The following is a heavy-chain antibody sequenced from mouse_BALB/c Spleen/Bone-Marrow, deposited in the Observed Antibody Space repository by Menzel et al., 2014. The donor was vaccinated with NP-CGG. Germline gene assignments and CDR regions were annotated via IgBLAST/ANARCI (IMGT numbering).Heavy chain of an antibody. J-gene: IGHJ4*01. CDR1: GFTFIDYY. CDR3: AXXXIXXLLSYAMDY. D-gene: IGHD1-1*01. CDR2: ISDGGSYT. V-gene: IGHV5-4*02. Sequence: GGGLVKPGGSLKLSCAASGFTFIDYYMYWVRQPPEKRLEWVATISDGGSYTYYPDSVKGRYTISRDNAKNNLYLQMSSLKSEDTAMXYCAXXXIXXLLSYAMDYWXQ.